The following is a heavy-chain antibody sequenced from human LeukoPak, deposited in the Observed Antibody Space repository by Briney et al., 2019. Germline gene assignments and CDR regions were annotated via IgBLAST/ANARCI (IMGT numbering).Heavy chain of an antibody. CDR2: FSGYNGNT. D-gene: IGHD3-22*01. J-gene: IGHJ4*02. Sequence: GASVKVSCKASGYTFTNYGINWVRQAPGQGLEWMGWFSGYNGNTKYAQNFQGRVTMTTDTSTSTGYMEVRSLISNDTAVYYCARAYYYDTSGYYQFDYWGQGTLVTVSS. CDR1: GYTFTNYG. V-gene: IGHV1-18*01. CDR3: ARAYYYDTSGYYQFDY.